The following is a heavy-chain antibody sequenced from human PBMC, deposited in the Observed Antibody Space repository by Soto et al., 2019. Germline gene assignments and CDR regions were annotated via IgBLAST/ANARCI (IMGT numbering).Heavy chain of an antibody. D-gene: IGHD3-10*01. CDR3: AKVALWFGELLVYYYYGMDV. J-gene: IGHJ6*02. V-gene: IGHV3-23*01. CDR1: GFTFSSYA. CDR2: ISGSGGST. Sequence: EVQLLESGGGLVQPGGSLRLSCAASGFTFSSYAMSWVHQAPGKGLEWVSAISGSGGSTYYADSVKGRFTISRDNSKNTLYLQMNSLGAEDTAVYYCAKVALWFGELLVYYYYGMDVWGQGTTVTVSS.